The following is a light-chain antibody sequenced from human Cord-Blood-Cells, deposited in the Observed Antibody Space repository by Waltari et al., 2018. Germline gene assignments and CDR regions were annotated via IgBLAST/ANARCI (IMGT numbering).Light chain of an antibody. J-gene: IGLJ2*01. Sequence: APGQRVTISCTGSSSNIGAGYDVHWYQQLPGTAPKLLIYGNSNRPSGVPDRFSGSKSGTSASLAITGLQAEDEADYYCQSYDSSLSAVVFGGGTKLTVL. CDR3: QSYDSSLSAVV. CDR2: GNS. V-gene: IGLV1-40*01. CDR1: SSNIGAGYD.